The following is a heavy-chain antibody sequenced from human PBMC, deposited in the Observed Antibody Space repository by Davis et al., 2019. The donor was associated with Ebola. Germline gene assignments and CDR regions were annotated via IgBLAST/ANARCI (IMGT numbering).Heavy chain of an antibody. CDR1: GFTSSSYA. D-gene: IGHD6-19*01. CDR2: IRDSGGRT. CDR3: AKDRAAVADWYFDL. V-gene: IGHV3-23*01. J-gene: IGHJ2*01. Sequence: GGSLRLSCAASGFTSSSYAMSWVRQAPGKGLEWVSAIRDSGGRTYYADSVKGRFTISRDNSKNTLYLQMNSLRAEDTAVYYCAKDRAAVADWYFDLWGRGTLVTVSS.